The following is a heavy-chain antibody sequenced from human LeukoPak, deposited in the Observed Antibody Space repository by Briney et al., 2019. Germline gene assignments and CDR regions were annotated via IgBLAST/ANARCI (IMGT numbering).Heavy chain of an antibody. V-gene: IGHV3-30*04. CDR3: AKDRDGSGGFDY. CDR1: GSTFSTCA. CDR2: ISYDGTNI. Sequence: GRSLRLACPASGSTFSTCAMHWVRQPPGRGLGWVAVISYDGTNIYYADFVRGRFTISRDNSKNTLYLQMNSLRPEDTAVYYCAKDRDGSGGFDYWGQGTLVTVSS. J-gene: IGHJ4*02. D-gene: IGHD3-10*01.